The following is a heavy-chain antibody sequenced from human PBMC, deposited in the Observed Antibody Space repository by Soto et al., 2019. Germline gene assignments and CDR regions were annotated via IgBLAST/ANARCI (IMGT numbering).Heavy chain of an antibody. Sequence: QVQLVQSGADVKKPGSSVKVSCKASGGTFNNYAISWVRQAPGQGLEWMGGIIPLFGTANYAQQFEGRVTMNADKSTDTASMELSSIKSEDTAVYYCARRLWEGYSGTYALDYWCQGTLVTVSS. CDR3: ARRLWEGYSGTYALDY. CDR1: GGTFNNYA. CDR2: IIPLFGTA. V-gene: IGHV1-69*06. J-gene: IGHJ4*02. D-gene: IGHD1-26*01.